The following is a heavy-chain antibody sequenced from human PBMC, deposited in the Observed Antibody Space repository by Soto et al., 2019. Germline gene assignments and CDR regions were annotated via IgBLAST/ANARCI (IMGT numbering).Heavy chain of an antibody. J-gene: IGHJ6*02. CDR1: GYTFTSYG. CDR3: ARDVVLWFGESSYGMDV. D-gene: IGHD3-10*01. CDR2: ISAYNGNT. Sequence: GASVKVSCKASGYTFTSYGISWVRQAPGQGLEWMGWISAYNGNTNYAQKLQGRVTMTTDTSTSTAYMELRSLSSDDTAVYYCARDVVLWFGESSYGMDVWGQGTTVTVSS. V-gene: IGHV1-18*01.